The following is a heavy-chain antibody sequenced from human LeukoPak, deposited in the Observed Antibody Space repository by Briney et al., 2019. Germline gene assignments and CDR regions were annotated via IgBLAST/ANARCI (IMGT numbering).Heavy chain of an antibody. CDR2: INHSGST. D-gene: IGHD2-15*01. Sequence: SETLSLTCAVYGGFFSGYYWSWIRQPPGKGLEWIGEINHSGSTNYNPSLKSRVTISVDTSKNQFSLKLSSVTAADTAVYYCARILRYYYYGMDVWGQGTTVTVSS. V-gene: IGHV4-34*01. J-gene: IGHJ6*02. CDR3: ARILRYYYYGMDV. CDR1: GGFFSGYY.